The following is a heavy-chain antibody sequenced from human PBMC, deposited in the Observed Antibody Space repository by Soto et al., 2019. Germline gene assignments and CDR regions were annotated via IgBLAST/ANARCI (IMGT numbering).Heavy chain of an antibody. CDR2: ISGNVGSTT. V-gene: IGHV3-23*01. Sequence: EVQLLESGGGLAQPGGSLRLSCAVSGITFTNYAMGWVRQAPGKGLEWVSGISGNVGSTTHYADSVKGRFTISSDNSRPILFLQMISLRAGDTAAYYWAIPRGFVGGPVDSWGPGNLVIGSS. CDR3: AIPRGFVGGPVDS. D-gene: IGHD3-10*01. J-gene: IGHJ4*02. CDR1: GITFTNYA.